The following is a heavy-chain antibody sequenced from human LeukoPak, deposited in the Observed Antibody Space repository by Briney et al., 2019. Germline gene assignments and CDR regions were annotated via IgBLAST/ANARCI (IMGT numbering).Heavy chain of an antibody. V-gene: IGHV1-69*13. CDR3: ARTRDYDFWSGYYPPYYYYGMDV. Sequence: SVKVSCKASGGSFNNYGISWVRQAPGQGLEWMGGIIPIFGTANYAQKFQGRITITADESTSTAYMELSSLRSEDTAVYYCARTRDYDFWSGYYPPYYYYGMDVWGQGTTVTVSS. CDR1: GGSFNNYG. D-gene: IGHD3-3*01. J-gene: IGHJ6*02. CDR2: IIPIFGTA.